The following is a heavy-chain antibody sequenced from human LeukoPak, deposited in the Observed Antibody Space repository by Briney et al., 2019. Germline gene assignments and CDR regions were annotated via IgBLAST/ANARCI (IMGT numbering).Heavy chain of an antibody. Sequence: GRSLRLSCAASGFTFSSYGMHWVRQAPGKGLEWVAVISYDGSNKYYADSVKGRFTISRDNSKNTLYLQMNSLRAEDTAVYYCAKVTVPYSSGWYQSDYWGQGTLVTVSS. V-gene: IGHV3-30*18. CDR3: AKVTVPYSSGWYQSDY. CDR2: ISYDGSNK. CDR1: GFTFSSYG. D-gene: IGHD6-19*01. J-gene: IGHJ4*02.